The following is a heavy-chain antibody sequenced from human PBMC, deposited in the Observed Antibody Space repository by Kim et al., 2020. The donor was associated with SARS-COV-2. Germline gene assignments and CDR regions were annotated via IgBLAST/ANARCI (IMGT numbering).Heavy chain of an antibody. V-gene: IGHV4-34*01. CDR3: ARGRSYLTTVTSLGH. D-gene: IGHD4-17*01. CDR1: NGSLSGYY. J-gene: IGHJ5*02. CDR2: INHSGST. Sequence: SETLSLTCAVYNGSLSGYYWSWIRQPPGKGLEWIGEINHSGSTNYNPSLKNRVTISADTSANQFALKVSSVTAADTAVYYCARGRSYLTTVTSLGHWGQGTLVTVSS.